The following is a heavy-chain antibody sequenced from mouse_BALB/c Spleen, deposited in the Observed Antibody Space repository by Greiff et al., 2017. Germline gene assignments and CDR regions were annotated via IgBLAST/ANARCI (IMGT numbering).Heavy chain of an antibody. CDR2: IYPGDGDT. Sequence: VQRVESGAELVRPGSSVKISCKASGYAFSSYWMNWVKQRPGQGLEWIGQIYPGDGDTNYNGKFKGKATLTADKSSSTAYMQLSSLTSEDSAVYFCAREGGSSGPFAYWGQGTLVTVSA. CDR3: AREGGSSGPFAY. J-gene: IGHJ3*01. D-gene: IGHD3-1*01. V-gene: IGHV1-80*01. CDR1: GYAFSSYW.